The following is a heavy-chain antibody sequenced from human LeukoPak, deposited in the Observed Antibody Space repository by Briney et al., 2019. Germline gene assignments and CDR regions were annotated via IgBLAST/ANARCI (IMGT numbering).Heavy chain of an antibody. J-gene: IGHJ3*02. V-gene: IGHV1-69*05. Sequence: SVKVSCKASGDTFSSYAISWVRQAPGQGLEWMGRIIPIFGTANYAQKFQGRVTITTHESTSTAYMELSSLRSEDTAVYYCARVARRYYDSSGPDAFDIWGQGTMVTVSS. CDR2: IIPIFGTA. CDR1: GDTFSSYA. CDR3: ARVARRYYDSSGPDAFDI. D-gene: IGHD3-22*01.